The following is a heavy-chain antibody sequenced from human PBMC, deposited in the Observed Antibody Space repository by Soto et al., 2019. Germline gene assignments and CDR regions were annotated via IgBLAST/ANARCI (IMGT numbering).Heavy chain of an antibody. CDR3: TRSGRELLYDAYDI. CDR2: ISGSSSYI. J-gene: IGHJ3*02. D-gene: IGHD1-7*01. V-gene: IGHV3-21*01. CDR1: GFTFNTYH. Sequence: GGSLRLSCAASGFTFNTYHMNWVRQAPGKGLEWVSSISGSSSYIYYADSVRGRFTISRDNARSSLYLQMNSLRAEDTAVYYCTRSGRELLYDAYDIWSQGTMVTFSS.